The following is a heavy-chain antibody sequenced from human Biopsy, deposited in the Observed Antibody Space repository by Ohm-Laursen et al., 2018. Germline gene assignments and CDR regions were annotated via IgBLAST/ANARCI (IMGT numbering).Heavy chain of an antibody. J-gene: IGHJ2*01. V-gene: IGHV1-2*02. CDR2: INPNSGGT. CDR1: GYTFTDSY. Sequence: ASVKVSCKVSGYTFTDSYMHWVRQAPGQGLEWMGWINPNSGGTNYAQKFQGRVTMTRDTSMSTAYMELNRLRSDDTAVYYCARGRLNYWYFDLWGRGTLVTVSS. CDR3: ARGRLNYWYFDL. D-gene: IGHD3-16*01.